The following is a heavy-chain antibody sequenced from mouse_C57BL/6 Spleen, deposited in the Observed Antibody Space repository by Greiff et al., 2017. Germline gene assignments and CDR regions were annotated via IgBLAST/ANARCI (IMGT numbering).Heavy chain of an antibody. CDR3: ARGEAWDDMDY. V-gene: IGHV1-78*01. Sequence: QVQLQQSDAELVKPGASVKISCKVSGYTFTDYTIHWMKQRPEQGLEWIGYIYPRDGSTKYNEKFKGKATLTADKSSSTAYMQLNSLTSEDSAVYCGARGEAWDDMDYWGQGTTLTVSS. D-gene: IGHD4-1*01. J-gene: IGHJ4*01. CDR2: IYPRDGST. CDR1: GYTFTDYT.